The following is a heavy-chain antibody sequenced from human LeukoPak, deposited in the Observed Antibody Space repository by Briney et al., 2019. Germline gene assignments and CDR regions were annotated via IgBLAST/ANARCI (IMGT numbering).Heavy chain of an antibody. CDR2: IYPGDSDT. CDR1: GYNVTNYW. D-gene: IGHD1-26*01. Sequence: GESLKISCKGSGYNVTNYWIGWVRQMPGKGLEWVGNIYPGDSDTRYSPSFQGQVTISADKSISTAYLQWSSLKASDTAMYYCARDLGGNYGHFHHWGQGTLVTVSS. CDR3: ARDLGGNYGHFHH. J-gene: IGHJ1*01. V-gene: IGHV5-51*01.